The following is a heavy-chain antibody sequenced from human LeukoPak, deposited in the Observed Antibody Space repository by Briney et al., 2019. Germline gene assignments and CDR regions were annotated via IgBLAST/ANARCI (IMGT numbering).Heavy chain of an antibody. CDR2: IYYSGST. V-gene: IGHV4-59*01. Sequence: SETLSLTCTVSGGSISSYYWSWIRQPPGKGLEWIGYIYYSGSTNYNPSLKSRVTISVDTSKNQFSLKLSSVTAADTAAYYCARARGSVDAFDYWGQGNLVTVSS. CDR3: ARARGSVDAFDY. D-gene: IGHD5/OR15-5a*01. CDR1: GGSISSYY. J-gene: IGHJ4*02.